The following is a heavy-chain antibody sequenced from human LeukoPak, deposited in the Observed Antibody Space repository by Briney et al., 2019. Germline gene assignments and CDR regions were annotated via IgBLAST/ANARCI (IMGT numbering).Heavy chain of an antibody. Sequence: TGGSLRLSCAASGFTFSSYEMNWVRQAPGEGLEYISYISGSGSTIYYADSVKGRFTVSRDDAKNSLYLQMSSLRVEDTAVYYCARDGVGSSWTTLDSWGQGTLVTVSS. CDR1: GFTFSSYE. CDR3: ARDGVGSSWTTLDS. CDR2: ISGSGSTI. D-gene: IGHD6-13*01. J-gene: IGHJ4*02. V-gene: IGHV3-48*03.